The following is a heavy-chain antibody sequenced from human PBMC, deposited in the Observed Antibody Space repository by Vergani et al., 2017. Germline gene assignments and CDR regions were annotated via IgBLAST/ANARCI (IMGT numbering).Heavy chain of an antibody. V-gene: IGHV3-23*01. J-gene: IGHJ5*01. CDR1: GFTFSSHA. Sequence: EVQLLQSEGAVVQPGGSLRLSCVASGFTFSSHAMSWVRQGHGQGLEWVSSINTNGDYTRYGDSVKGRFTISRDNSKSTLYLQMNSLRAGDTAIYYCAKGGWNYWFDSWGQGTLVIVS. CDR2: INTNGDYT. D-gene: IGHD1-1*01. CDR3: AKGGWNYWFDS.